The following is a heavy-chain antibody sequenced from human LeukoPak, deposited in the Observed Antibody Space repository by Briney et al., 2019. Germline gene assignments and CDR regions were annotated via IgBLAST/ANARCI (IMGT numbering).Heavy chain of an antibody. Sequence: GGSLRLSCAASGFTFSNYWMSWVRQAPGKGLEWVANINQDGSEKYSVDSVKGRFTISRDNAKNSLYLQMNGLRAEDTAVYYCARERDRGRTSPYFDSWGQGTLVPVSS. J-gene: IGHJ4*02. CDR2: INQDGSEK. CDR3: ARERDRGRTSPYFDS. D-gene: IGHD3-16*01. V-gene: IGHV3-7*01. CDR1: GFTFSNYW.